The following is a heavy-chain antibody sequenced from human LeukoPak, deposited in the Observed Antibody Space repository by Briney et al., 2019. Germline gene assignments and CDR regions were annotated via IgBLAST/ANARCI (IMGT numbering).Heavy chain of an antibody. CDR1: GFTFSSYS. Sequence: GGSLRLSCAASGFTFSSYSMNWVRQAPGKGLEWVSSISSSSSYIYYADSVKGRFTISRDNAKNIVSLEMSSLRVEDTATYYCVKEAGPYGAFDIWGQGTMVTVSA. CDR3: VKEAGPYGAFDI. V-gene: IGHV3-21*01. CDR2: ISSSSSYI. D-gene: IGHD4-17*01. J-gene: IGHJ3*02.